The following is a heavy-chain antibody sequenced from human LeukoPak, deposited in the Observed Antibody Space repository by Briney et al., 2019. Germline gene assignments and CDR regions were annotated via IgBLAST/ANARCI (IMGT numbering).Heavy chain of an antibody. Sequence: SETLSLTCAVYGGSFSGYYWSWIRQPPGKELEWIGEINHSGSTNYNPSLKSRVTISVDTSKNQFSLKLSSVTAADTAVYYGARGRSIVGATSLHRWGQGTLVTVSS. CDR3: ARGRSIVGATSLHR. CDR2: INHSGST. D-gene: IGHD1-26*01. J-gene: IGHJ4*02. V-gene: IGHV4-34*01. CDR1: GGSFSGYY.